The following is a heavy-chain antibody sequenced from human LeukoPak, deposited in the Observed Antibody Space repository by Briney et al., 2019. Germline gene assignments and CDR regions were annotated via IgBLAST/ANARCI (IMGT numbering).Heavy chain of an antibody. Sequence: ASVKVSCKASGYTFSSYIITWVRQAPGQGLEWMGWIRTYNGNTNYAQKLQGRVTMTTETSTSAAYMELRSLRSDDTAVYYCARAADYYDSSGSINYWGQGTLVTVSS. V-gene: IGHV1-18*01. CDR3: ARAADYYDSSGSINY. D-gene: IGHD3-22*01. CDR1: GYTFSSYI. J-gene: IGHJ4*02. CDR2: IRTYNGNT.